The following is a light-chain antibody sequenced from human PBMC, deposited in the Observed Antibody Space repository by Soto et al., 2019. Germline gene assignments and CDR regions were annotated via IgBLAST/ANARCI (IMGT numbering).Light chain of an antibody. CDR1: QSVGSY. J-gene: IGKJ2*01. Sequence: EIVLTQSPATLSLSPGERATLSCRASQSVGSYLGWYQHKPGQAPRLLIYDASNRAPGIPARFSGSGSGTDFTLTISSLEPEDVAVYYCQQRSNWPRGTFGQGTKREIK. CDR2: DAS. CDR3: QQRSNWPRGT. V-gene: IGKV3-11*01.